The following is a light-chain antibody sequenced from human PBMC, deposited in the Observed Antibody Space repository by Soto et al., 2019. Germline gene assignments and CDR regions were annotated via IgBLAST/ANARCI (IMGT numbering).Light chain of an antibody. J-gene: IGLJ2*01. CDR3: CSYAGSYTVV. V-gene: IGLV2-11*01. Sequence: QSVLTQPRSVSGSPGQSVTISCTGTSSDVGGYNYASWYQQHPGKAPKLMIYDVSKRPSGVPDRFSGSKSGNTASLTNSGLQAEDEADYYCCSYAGSYTVVFGGGTKVTVL. CDR2: DVS. CDR1: SSDVGGYNY.